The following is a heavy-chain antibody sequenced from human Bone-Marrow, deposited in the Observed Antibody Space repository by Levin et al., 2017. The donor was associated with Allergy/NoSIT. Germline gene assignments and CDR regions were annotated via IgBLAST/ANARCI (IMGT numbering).Heavy chain of an antibody. CDR1: GFTVSNNF. J-gene: IGHJ4*02. CDR2: IYSRGNT. CDR3: ARKTDTSLYPGDF. V-gene: IGHV3-66*01. D-gene: IGHD5-18*01. Sequence: SCAVSGFTVSNNFMTWVRQAPGKGLEWVSLIYSRGNTQYADSVKGRFTISRDNSKNTLYLQMNSLRAEDTAVYYCARKTDTSLYPGDFWGQGTLVTVSS.